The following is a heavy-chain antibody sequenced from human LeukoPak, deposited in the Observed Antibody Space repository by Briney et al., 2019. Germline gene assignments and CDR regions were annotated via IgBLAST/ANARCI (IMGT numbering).Heavy chain of an antibody. CDR2: IGNTET. J-gene: IGHJ4*02. CDR3: AKDWIQFNRVFDCFDS. D-gene: IGHD5-18*01. CDR1: EFPFETNA. V-gene: IGHV3-23*01. Sequence: AGGSLRLSCATSEFPFETNAMSWVRQAPGKGLEWVATIGNTETFYADSVTGRFTISRDNSKNTVNLQMNRLRVEDTAIYYCAKDWIQFNRVFDCFDSWGQGTLVTVSS.